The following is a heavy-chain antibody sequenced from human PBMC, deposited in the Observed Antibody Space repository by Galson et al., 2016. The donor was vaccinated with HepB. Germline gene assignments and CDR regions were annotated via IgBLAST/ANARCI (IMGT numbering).Heavy chain of an antibody. CDR3: ARAGEPITMIQGVITYFDY. CDR1: GYTFTSYY. D-gene: IGHD3-10*01. Sequence: SVKVSCKASGYTFTSYYMHWVRQAPGQGLEWMGMINPSGGGTSYAQKLQGRVTMTRDTATSTVYMELSSLRSEDTAVYYCARAGEPITMIQGVITYFDYWGQGTLVTVSS. CDR2: INPSGGGT. J-gene: IGHJ4*02. V-gene: IGHV1-46*01.